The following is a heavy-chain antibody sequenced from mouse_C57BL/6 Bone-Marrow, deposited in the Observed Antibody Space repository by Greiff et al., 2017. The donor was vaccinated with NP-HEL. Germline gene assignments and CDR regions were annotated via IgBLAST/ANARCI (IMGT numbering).Heavy chain of an antibody. CDR3: ARSSVITTVVPRYFDV. V-gene: IGHV1-80*01. CDR2: IYPGDGDT. Sequence: VQLHQSGAELVKPGASVKISCKASGYAFSSYWMNWVKQRPGKGLEWIGQIYPGDGDTNYNGKFKGKATLTADKSSSTAYMQLSSLTSEDSAVYFCARSSVITTVVPRYFDVWGTGTTVTVSS. D-gene: IGHD1-1*01. CDR1: GYAFSSYW. J-gene: IGHJ1*03.